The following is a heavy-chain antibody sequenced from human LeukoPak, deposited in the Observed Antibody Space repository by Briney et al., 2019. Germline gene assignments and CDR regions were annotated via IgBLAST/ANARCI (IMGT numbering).Heavy chain of an antibody. J-gene: IGHJ4*02. Sequence: GGSLRLSCAASGFTFSSYEMNWVRQAPGKGLEWVSYISSSGSTIYYADSVKGRFTISRDNAKNSLYLQMNSLRAEDTAVYYCARSPDSSSWYYIDYWGQGTLVTVSS. D-gene: IGHD6-13*01. CDR3: ARSPDSSSWYYIDY. V-gene: IGHV3-48*03. CDR1: GFTFSSYE. CDR2: ISSSGSTI.